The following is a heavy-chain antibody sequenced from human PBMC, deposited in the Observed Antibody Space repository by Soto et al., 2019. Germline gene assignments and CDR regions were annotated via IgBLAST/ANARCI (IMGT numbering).Heavy chain of an antibody. Sequence: QVQLVQSGAEVKKPGSSVKVSCKASGGTFSSYAISWVRQAPGQGLEWMGGIIPIFGTANYAQKFQGRVTITADESTSTAYMKLNSLRSEDTAVYYCARTYYDGSGSYLNYYYGMDVWGQGTTVTVSS. V-gene: IGHV1-69*01. CDR1: GGTFSSYA. CDR2: IIPIFGTA. D-gene: IGHD3-10*01. J-gene: IGHJ6*02. CDR3: ARTYYDGSGSYLNYYYGMDV.